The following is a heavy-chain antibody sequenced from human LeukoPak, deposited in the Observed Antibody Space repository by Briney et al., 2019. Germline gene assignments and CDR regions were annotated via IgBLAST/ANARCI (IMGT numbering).Heavy chain of an antibody. J-gene: IGHJ5*02. Sequence: GSVKVSCKASGYTFTGYYMHWVRQAPGQGLEWMGWINPNSGGTNYAQKFQGRVTMTRDTSISTAYMELSRLRSDDTAVYYCARGNPYCGGDCYSTWGQGTLVTVSS. V-gene: IGHV1-2*02. CDR1: GYTFTGYY. D-gene: IGHD2-21*02. CDR3: ARGNPYCGGDCYST. CDR2: INPNSGGT.